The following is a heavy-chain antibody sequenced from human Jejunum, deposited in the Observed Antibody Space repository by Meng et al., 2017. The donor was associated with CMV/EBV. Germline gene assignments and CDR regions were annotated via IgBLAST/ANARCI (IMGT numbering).Heavy chain of an antibody. J-gene: IGHJ4*02. CDR1: GGSFSRYS. Sequence: SGGSFSRYSINWVRQAPGQGLEWMGRIIPIVDRADYAQTFQGRVTITADKSTSTAYMELRSLRSEDTAVYYCAKTESTSALRPFDSWGQGTVVTVSS. D-gene: IGHD1-26*01. V-gene: IGHV1-69*02. CDR2: IIPIVDRA. CDR3: AKTESTSALRPFDS.